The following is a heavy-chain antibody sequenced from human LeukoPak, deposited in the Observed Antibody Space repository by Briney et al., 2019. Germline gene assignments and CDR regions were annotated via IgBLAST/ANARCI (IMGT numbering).Heavy chain of an antibody. CDR2: LSGSGGSP. CDR1: GFTVSSNY. D-gene: IGHD2-15*01. J-gene: IGHJ4*02. V-gene: IGHV3-23*01. CDR3: ARQLGYCSDGTCYFDS. Sequence: GGSLRLSCAASGFTVSSNYMSWVRQAPGKGLEWVSALSGSGGSPYDADAVKGRFIISRDNSKNTLYLQMNSLRAEDTAIYYCARQLGYCSDGTCYFDSWGQGTLVTVTS.